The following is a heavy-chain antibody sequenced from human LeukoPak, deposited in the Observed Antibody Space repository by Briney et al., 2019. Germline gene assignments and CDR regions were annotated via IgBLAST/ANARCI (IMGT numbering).Heavy chain of an antibody. V-gene: IGHV4-59*01. CDR1: GGSISSYY. CDR3: ARALGGGDAFDY. Sequence: SETLSLTCTVSGGSISSYYWSWIRQPPGKGLEWIGYIYYSGSTNYNPSLKSRVTISVDTSKNQFSLKLSSVTAADTAVYYCARALGGGDAFDYWGQGTLVTVSS. D-gene: IGHD2-21*01. CDR2: IYYSGST. J-gene: IGHJ4*02.